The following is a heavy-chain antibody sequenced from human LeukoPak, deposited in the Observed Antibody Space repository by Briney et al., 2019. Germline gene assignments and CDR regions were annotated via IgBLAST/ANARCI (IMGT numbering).Heavy chain of an antibody. V-gene: IGHV1-2*02. Sequence: ASVKVSCKASGYTFTGYYMHWVRQAPGQGLEWMGWINPNSGGTNYAQKFQGRVTMTRDTSISTAYMELSRLRSDDTAVYYCARIPDEVTSSGDYWGQGTLVTVSS. CDR3: ARIPDEVTSSGDY. CDR1: GYTFTGYY. CDR2: INPNSGGT. D-gene: IGHD1-14*01. J-gene: IGHJ4*02.